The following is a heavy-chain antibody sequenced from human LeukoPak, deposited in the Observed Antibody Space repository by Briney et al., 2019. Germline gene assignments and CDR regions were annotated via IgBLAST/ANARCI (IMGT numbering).Heavy chain of an antibody. CDR2: IYTSGST. V-gene: IGHV4-4*07. D-gene: IGHD2-2*02. Sequence: SETLSLTCTVSGGSISSYYWSWIRQPAGKGLEWIGRIYTSGSTNYNPSLKSRVTMSVDTSKNQFSLKLSSVTAADTAVYYCARDSNYCSSTSCYTGNYYYYYMDVWGKGTTVTDSS. CDR1: GGSISSYY. J-gene: IGHJ6*03. CDR3: ARDSNYCSSTSCYTGNYYYYYMDV.